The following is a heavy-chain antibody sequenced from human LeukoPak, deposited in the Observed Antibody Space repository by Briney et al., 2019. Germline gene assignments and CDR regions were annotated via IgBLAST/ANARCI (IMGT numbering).Heavy chain of an antibody. V-gene: IGHV3-11*01. D-gene: IGHD5-18*01. CDR1: GFTFENYA. Sequence: PGGSLRLFCAASGFTFENYAMNWVRQAPGKGLEWVSYISSSGSTIYYADSVKGRFTISRDNAKNSLYLQMNSLRAEDTAVYYCARADRGYSYGYNLDYWGQGTLVTVSS. J-gene: IGHJ4*02. CDR3: ARADRGYSYGYNLDY. CDR2: ISSSGSTI.